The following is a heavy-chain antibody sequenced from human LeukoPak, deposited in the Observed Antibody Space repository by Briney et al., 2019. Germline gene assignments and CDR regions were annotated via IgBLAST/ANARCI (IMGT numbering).Heavy chain of an antibody. V-gene: IGHV4-59*08. Sequence: SETLSLTCTVSGGSINSYYWSWIRQPPGKGLEWIGYIYYSGSTNYNPSLKSRVTISVDTSKNQFSLKLSSVTAADTAVYYCARSYSSSWSVYWGQGTLVTVSS. J-gene: IGHJ4*02. D-gene: IGHD6-13*01. CDR1: GGSINSYY. CDR3: ARSYSSSWSVY. CDR2: IYYSGST.